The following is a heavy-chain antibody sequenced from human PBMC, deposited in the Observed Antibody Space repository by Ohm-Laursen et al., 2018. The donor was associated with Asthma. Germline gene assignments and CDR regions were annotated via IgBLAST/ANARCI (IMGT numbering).Heavy chain of an antibody. D-gene: IGHD1-26*01. CDR1: GFTFSSDW. J-gene: IGHJ6*02. V-gene: IGHV3-74*01. CDR2: INSDGSST. Sequence: SLRLSCSASGFTFSSDWMHWVRQAAGKGLVWVSRINSDGSSTSYADSVKGRFTISRDNAKNTLYLQMNSLRAEDTAVYYCARDIQHSGSYPYWGQGTTVTVSS. CDR3: ARDIQHSGSYPY.